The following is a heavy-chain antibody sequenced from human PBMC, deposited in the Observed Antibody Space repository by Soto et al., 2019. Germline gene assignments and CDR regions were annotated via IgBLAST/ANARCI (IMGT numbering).Heavy chain of an antibody. Sequence: QVQLVESGGGVVQPGRSLRLSCAASGFTFSSYAMHWVRQAPGKGLELVAVISYDRSNKYYADSVKGRFTISRDNSKNTLYLQMSSLIAEDTAVYYCARDVYLPGPGTTWFDPWGQGTLVTVSS. CDR1: GFTFSSYA. CDR3: ARDVYLPGPGTTWFDP. V-gene: IGHV3-30-3*01. D-gene: IGHD1-7*01. J-gene: IGHJ5*02. CDR2: ISYDRSNK.